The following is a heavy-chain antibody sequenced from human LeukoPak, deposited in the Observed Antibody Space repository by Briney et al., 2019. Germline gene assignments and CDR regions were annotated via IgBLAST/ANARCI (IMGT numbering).Heavy chain of an antibody. CDR1: GGTFSSYA. CDR2: IIPIFGTA. D-gene: IGHD3-3*01. Sequence: SVKVSCKASGGTFSSYAISWVRQAPGQGLEWMGGIIPIFGTANYAQKFQGRVTMTTDTSTSTAYMELRSLRSDDTAVYYCARESGGSFWSGYRYFDYWGQGTLVTVSS. V-gene: IGHV1-69*05. CDR3: ARESGGSFWSGYRYFDY. J-gene: IGHJ4*02.